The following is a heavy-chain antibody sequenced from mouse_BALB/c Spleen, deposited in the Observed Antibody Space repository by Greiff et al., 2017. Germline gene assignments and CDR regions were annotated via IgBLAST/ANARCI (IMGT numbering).Heavy chain of an antibody. J-gene: IGHJ4*01. CDR2: ISSGGSYT. CDR1: GFTFSSYA. V-gene: IGHV5-9-3*01. Sequence: EVNVVESGGGLVKPGGSLKLSCAASGFTFSSYAMSWVRQTPEKRLEWVATISSGGSYTYYPDSVKGRFTISRDNAKNTLYLQMSSLRSEDTAMYYCARGGVRRGYYYAMDYWGQGTSVTVSS. D-gene: IGHD2-14*01. CDR3: ARGGVRRGYYYAMDY.